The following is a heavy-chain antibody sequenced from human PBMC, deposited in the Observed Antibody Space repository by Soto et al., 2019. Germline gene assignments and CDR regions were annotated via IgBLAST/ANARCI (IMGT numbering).Heavy chain of an antibody. CDR2: IWYDGSNK. Sequence: QVQLVESGGGVVQPGRSLRLSCAASGFTFSSYGMHWVRQAPGKGLEWVAVIWYDGSNKYYADSVKGRFTISRDNSKNTLYLQMNSLRAEDTAVYYCARDRITIFGVVSDYYYGMDVWGQGTTVTVSS. J-gene: IGHJ6*02. CDR3: ARDRITIFGVVSDYYYGMDV. D-gene: IGHD3-3*01. CDR1: GFTFSSYG. V-gene: IGHV3-33*01.